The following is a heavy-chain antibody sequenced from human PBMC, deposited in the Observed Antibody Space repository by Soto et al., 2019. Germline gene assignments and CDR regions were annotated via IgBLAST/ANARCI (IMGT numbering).Heavy chain of an antibody. V-gene: IGHV4-34*01. Sequence: PSETLSLTCGVSGGSFSGYYWTWIRQPPGTGLEWIGEINHSGSTNYNPSLKSRVTISVDTSKNQFSLKLTSVTAADTAVYYCARDKITGLFDYWGQGTLVTVSS. CDR3: ARDKITGLFDY. J-gene: IGHJ4*02. CDR2: INHSGST. CDR1: GGSFSGYY. D-gene: IGHD2-8*02.